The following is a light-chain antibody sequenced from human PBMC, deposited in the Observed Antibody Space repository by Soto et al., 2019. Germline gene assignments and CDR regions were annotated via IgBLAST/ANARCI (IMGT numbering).Light chain of an antibody. Sequence: DIQMTQSPSTLCASVGDRVTITCRASQSISGWLAWYQQKPGKAPKLLIYDASSLESGVPSRFSGSGSGTEFTLTISGLQPDDFATYYCQQYKDYVYTFGQGTKVDI. V-gene: IGKV1-5*01. CDR1: QSISGW. CDR3: QQYKDYVYT. J-gene: IGKJ2*01. CDR2: DAS.